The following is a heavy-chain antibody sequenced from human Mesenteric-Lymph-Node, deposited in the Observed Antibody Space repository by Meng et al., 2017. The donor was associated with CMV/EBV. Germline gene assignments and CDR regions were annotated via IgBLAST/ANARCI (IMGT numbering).Heavy chain of an antibody. CDR3: AKDLSGSLYYFDS. CDR2: IYSSSSDT. V-gene: IGHV3-23*03. Sequence: GESLKISCAASGFTFSRYWMSWVRQAPGKGLEWVSVIYSSSSDTYYADSVKGRFTIARDNSQNTLSLQMNSLRVEDTAVYYCAKDLSGSLYYFDSWGQGTLVTVSS. J-gene: IGHJ4*02. CDR1: GFTFSRYW. D-gene: IGHD1-26*01.